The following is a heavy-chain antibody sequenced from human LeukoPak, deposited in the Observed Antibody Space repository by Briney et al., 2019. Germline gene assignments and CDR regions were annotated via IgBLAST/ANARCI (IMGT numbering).Heavy chain of an antibody. CDR3: ARDPRGAAGTYGMDV. V-gene: IGHV3-21*01. J-gene: IGHJ6*02. D-gene: IGHD6-13*01. CDR2: ISSSSNYV. CDR1: GFTFSGYS. Sequence: GGSLRLSCAASGFTFSGYSMNWVRQAPGKGLEWVSSISSSSNYVFYADSVKGRITISRDNAKNSLYLQINSLRAEDTAVYYCARDPRGAAGTYGMDVWGQGTTVTVSS.